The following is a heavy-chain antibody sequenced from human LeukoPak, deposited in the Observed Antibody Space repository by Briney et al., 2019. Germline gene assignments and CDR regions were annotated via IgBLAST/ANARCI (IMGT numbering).Heavy chain of an antibody. CDR1: GYRFNKYW. Sequence: GESLKISFKGSGYRFNKYWITWVRQMPGKGLEWMGWVDPRESSAIYSPSFQGHVTMSTDASINTAYLEWGSLQASDTAMYYCARASTVTGDWYFDIWGRGTLVTVSP. CDR2: VDPRESSA. D-gene: IGHD4-17*01. J-gene: IGHJ2*01. V-gene: IGHV5-10-1*01. CDR3: ARASTVTGDWYFDI.